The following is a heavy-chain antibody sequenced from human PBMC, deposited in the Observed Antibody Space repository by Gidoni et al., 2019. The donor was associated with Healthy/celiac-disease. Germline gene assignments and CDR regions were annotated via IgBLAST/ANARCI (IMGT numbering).Heavy chain of an antibody. D-gene: IGHD2-21*02. V-gene: IGHV1-69*01. CDR1: GVTFSSYA. J-gene: IGHJ4*02. CDR3: ARARCGGNSWGYFDY. CDR2: IIPIFGTA. Sequence: QVQLVQSGAEVKKPGSSVKVSCKASGVTFSSYAISWVRQSPGQGLEWMGGIIPIFGTANYAQKFQGRVTITADESTSTAYMELSSLRSEDTAVYYCARARCGGNSWGYFDYWGQGTLVTVSS.